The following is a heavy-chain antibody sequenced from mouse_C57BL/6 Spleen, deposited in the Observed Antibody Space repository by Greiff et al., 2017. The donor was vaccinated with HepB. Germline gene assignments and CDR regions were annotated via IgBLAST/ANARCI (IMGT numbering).Heavy chain of an antibody. CDR2: IDPETGGT. D-gene: IGHD2-4*01. J-gene: IGHJ3*01. CDR1: GYTFTDYE. CDR3: TRSLRYYDYGFAY. V-gene: IGHV1-15*01. Sequence: VQLQQSGAELVRPGASVTLSCKASGYTFTDYEMHWVKQTPVHGLEWIGAIDPETGGTAYNQKFKGKAILTADKSSSTAYMELRSLTSEDSAVYYCTRSLRYYDYGFAYWGQGTLVTVSA.